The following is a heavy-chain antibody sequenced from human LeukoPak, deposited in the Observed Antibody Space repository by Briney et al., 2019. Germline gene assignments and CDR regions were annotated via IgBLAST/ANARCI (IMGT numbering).Heavy chain of an antibody. D-gene: IGHD3-22*01. Sequence: GGSLRLSCAASGFSFSNYNMNWVRQAPGKGLEWVSSISRSSTYIYYADSVRGRFSISRDNAKNSLYLQMNSLRVEDTAVYYCARGYYYDISTYWAYWGQGTLVTVSS. V-gene: IGHV3-21*01. J-gene: IGHJ4*02. CDR3: ARGYYYDISTYWAY. CDR1: GFSFSNYN. CDR2: ISRSSTYI.